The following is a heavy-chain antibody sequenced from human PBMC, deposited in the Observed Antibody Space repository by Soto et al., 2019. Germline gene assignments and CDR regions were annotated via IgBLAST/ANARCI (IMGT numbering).Heavy chain of an antibody. V-gene: IGHV1-69*06. Sequence: SVKLSCKDSGGTFSIYAIRWVRDAPGQGLEWMGGIIPIFGTANYAQKFQGRVTITADKSTSTAYMELRSLRYDDTAVYYCARDREGIETYGGYFFDYWG. J-gene: IGHJ4*01. CDR1: GGTFSIYA. CDR3: ARDREGIETYGGYFFDY. D-gene: IGHD2-15*01. CDR2: IIPIFGTA.